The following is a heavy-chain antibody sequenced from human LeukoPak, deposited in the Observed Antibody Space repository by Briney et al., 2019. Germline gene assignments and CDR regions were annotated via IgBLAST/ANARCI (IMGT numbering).Heavy chain of an antibody. CDR3: VNDGSGGYDHDY. CDR2: ISINGGST. V-gene: IGHV3-64D*09. J-gene: IGHJ4*02. D-gene: IGHD5-12*01. CDR1: GFTFSSYD. Sequence: GGSLRLSCSASGFTFSSYDMYWVRQAPGKELEYVSAISINGGSTYYADSVKGRFTISRDNFKNTLYLQMSSLRVEDTAVYYCVNDGSGGYDHDYWGQGTLVTVSS.